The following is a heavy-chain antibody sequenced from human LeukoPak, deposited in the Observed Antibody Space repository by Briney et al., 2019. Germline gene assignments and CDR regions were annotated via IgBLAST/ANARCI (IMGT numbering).Heavy chain of an antibody. D-gene: IGHD3-3*01. CDR1: GFTFSHYW. CDR3: ARLNWNYADY. Sequence: PGGSLRLSCIASGFTFSHYWMTWVRQVPEKGLEWVANIKEDGSEKDYVGSVKGRFTISRDNGKNSLYLQMNSLRGEDTAVYYCARLNWNYADYWGQGTLVTVSS. CDR2: IKEDGSEK. J-gene: IGHJ4*02. V-gene: IGHV3-7*01.